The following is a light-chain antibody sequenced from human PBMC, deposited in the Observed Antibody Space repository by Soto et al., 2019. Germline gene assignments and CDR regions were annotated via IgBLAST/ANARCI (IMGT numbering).Light chain of an antibody. Sequence: DIQMTQSPSSLSASVGVRVTITCRPSQRVSTYLNWYQQKQEKAPKLLIYAASSLQSGVPSMFSGSGSGTDFTITISSLQPEDCATYYCQQSYSTPRTLGQGTKVDNK. CDR3: QQSYSTPRT. J-gene: IGKJ2*01. CDR1: QRVSTY. CDR2: AAS. V-gene: IGKV1-39*01.